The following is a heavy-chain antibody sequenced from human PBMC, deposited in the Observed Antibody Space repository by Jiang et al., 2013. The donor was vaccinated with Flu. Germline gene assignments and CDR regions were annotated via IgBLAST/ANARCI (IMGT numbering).Heavy chain of an antibody. Sequence: GAEVKKPGASVKVSCKVSGYTLSELSMHWVRQAPGKGLEWMGGFDPEDAKTVYSQKFQGRLTMTEDTSSDTAYMELSSLRSEDTAVYYCAADVVDYWGQGTLVTVSS. CDR2: FDPEDAKT. CDR1: GYTLSELS. J-gene: IGHJ4*02. D-gene: IGHD2-2*01. CDR3: AADVVDY. V-gene: IGHV1-24*01.